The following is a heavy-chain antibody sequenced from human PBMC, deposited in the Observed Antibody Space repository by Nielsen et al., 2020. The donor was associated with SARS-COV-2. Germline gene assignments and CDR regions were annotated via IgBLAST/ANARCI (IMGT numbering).Heavy chain of an antibody. D-gene: IGHD6-13*01. CDR2: IYAGDSDT. J-gene: IGHJ6*02. CDR1: GFSFSNSW. V-gene: IGHV5-51*01. Sequence: GESLKISCEGSGFSFSNSWVAWVRQMPGKGLEYIGVIYAGDSDTRYSPSFQGQVTISADKSISTAYLQWSSLKASDTAMYYCARSSSFDGMDVWGQGTTVTVSS. CDR3: ARSSSFDGMDV.